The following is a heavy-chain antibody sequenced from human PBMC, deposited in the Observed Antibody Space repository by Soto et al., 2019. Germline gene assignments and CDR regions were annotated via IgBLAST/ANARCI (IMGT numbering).Heavy chain of an antibody. V-gene: IGHV4-59*11. Sequence: PSETLSLTCTVSGVSISSHYWSWIRQPPGKGLEWIGYIYYSGSTNYNPSLKSRVTISVDTSKNQFSLKLSSVTAADTAVYYCARAPRGNYGYPSYFDYWGQGTLVTVSS. CDR3: ARAPRGNYGYPSYFDY. CDR2: IYYSGST. J-gene: IGHJ4*02. CDR1: GVSISSHY. D-gene: IGHD3-10*01.